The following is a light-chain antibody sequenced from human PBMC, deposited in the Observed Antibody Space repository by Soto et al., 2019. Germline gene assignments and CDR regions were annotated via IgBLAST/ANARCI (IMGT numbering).Light chain of an antibody. Sequence: EIVLTQSPGTLSLSPGERATLSCRASQSVSSSYLAWYQQKPGQAPRLLIYGASSRATGIPDRFSGSGSGTDFTLTSSRLEPADFAVYYCQQYGSSPLFTFGPGTKVDIK. V-gene: IGKV3-20*01. CDR2: GAS. CDR1: QSVSSSY. J-gene: IGKJ3*01. CDR3: QQYGSSPLFT.